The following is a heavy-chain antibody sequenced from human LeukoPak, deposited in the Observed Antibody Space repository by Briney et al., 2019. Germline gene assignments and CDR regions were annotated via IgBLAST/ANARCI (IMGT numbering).Heavy chain of an antibody. J-gene: IGHJ4*02. CDR1: GYTFTGYS. Sequence: ASVKVSCKASGYTFTGYSIHWVRQAPGQGLEWMGWINPNSGGTNSAQKFQGRVTMTRDTSNSTAYMELSRLRSDDTAVYYCARERDNRYCSSISCYAFDYWGQGTLVTVSS. CDR3: ARERDNRYCSSISCYAFDY. V-gene: IGHV1-2*02. D-gene: IGHD2-2*01. CDR2: INPNSGGT.